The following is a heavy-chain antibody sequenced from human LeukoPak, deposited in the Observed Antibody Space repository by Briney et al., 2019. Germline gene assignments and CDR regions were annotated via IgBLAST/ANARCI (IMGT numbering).Heavy chain of an antibody. CDR3: ARDSGYSYGYDAFDI. CDR1: GFTFSSYW. D-gene: IGHD5-18*01. J-gene: IGHJ3*02. V-gene: IGHV3-74*01. CDR2: INSDGSTT. Sequence: GGSLRLSCVASGFTFSSYWMHWVRQAPGKGLVWVSRINSDGSTTSYADSVKGRFTISKDNAKNTLYLQMNSLRAEDTAVYYCARDSGYSYGYDAFDIWGQGTMVTVSS.